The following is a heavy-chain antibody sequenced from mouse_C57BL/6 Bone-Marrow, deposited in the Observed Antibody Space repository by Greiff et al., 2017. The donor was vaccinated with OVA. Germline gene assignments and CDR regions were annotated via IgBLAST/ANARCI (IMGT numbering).Heavy chain of an antibody. J-gene: IGHJ2*01. CDR1: GYAFSSSW. CDR3: ARGNYGNGDY. CDR2: IYPGDGDT. V-gene: IGHV1-82*01. Sequence: VQRVESGPELVKPGASVKISCKASGYAFSSSWMNWVKQRPGKGLEWIGRIYPGDGDTNYNGKFKGKATLTADKSSSTAYMQLSSLTSEDSAVYFCARGNYGNGDYWGQGTTLTVSS. D-gene: IGHD2-1*01.